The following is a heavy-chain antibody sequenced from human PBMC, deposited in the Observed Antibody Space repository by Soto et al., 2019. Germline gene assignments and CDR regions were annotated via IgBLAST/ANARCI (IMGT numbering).Heavy chain of an antibody. Sequence: ASVKVSCKASGYTFTGYYMHWVRQAPGQGLEWMGWINPNSGGTNYAQKFQGRVTMTRDTSISTAYMELSRLRSDDTAVYYCARDKEREEQLVPWYYCYGMDVWGQGTTVTVSS. CDR3: ARDKEREEQLVPWYYCYGMDV. CDR1: GYTFTGYY. J-gene: IGHJ6*02. CDR2: INPNSGGT. V-gene: IGHV1-2*02. D-gene: IGHD6-6*01.